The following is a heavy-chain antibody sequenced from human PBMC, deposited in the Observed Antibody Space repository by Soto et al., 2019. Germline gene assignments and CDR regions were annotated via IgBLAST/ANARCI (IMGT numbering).Heavy chain of an antibody. CDR3: AVVTCRGGLVSYFDY. Sequence: SETLSLTCTVSGGSISSSSFHWGWIRQPPGKRLEWIGSIYYSGSTYYSPSLKSRVTMSLDISKSQFSLRLTSVTAADTAVYYFAVVTCRGGLVSYFDYWGQGTLVIVS. CDR2: IYYSGST. CDR1: GGSISSSSFH. V-gene: IGHV4-39*07. J-gene: IGHJ4*02. D-gene: IGHD3-16*01.